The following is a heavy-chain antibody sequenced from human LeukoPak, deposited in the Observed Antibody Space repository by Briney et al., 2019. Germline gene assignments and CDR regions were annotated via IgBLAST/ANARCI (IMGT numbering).Heavy chain of an antibody. V-gene: IGHV3-66*01. CDR3: ARGDGFMIRD. CDR2: INSGGDT. J-gene: IGHJ4*02. CDR1: GFTFSNNY. D-gene: IGHD3-10*01. Sequence: GSLRLSCAASGFTFSNNYVHWVRQAPGKGLEWVSLINSGGDTHSADSVKGRFTISRDNSKNTLYLQMNSLRVEDTAVYYCARGDGFMIRDWGQGTLVTVSS.